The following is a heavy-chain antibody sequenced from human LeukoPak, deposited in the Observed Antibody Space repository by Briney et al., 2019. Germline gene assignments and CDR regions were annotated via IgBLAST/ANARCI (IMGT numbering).Heavy chain of an antibody. D-gene: IGHD3-9*01. Sequence: SETLSLTCTVSGYSISSGYYWGWIRQPPGKGLEWIGSIYHSGSTYYNPCLKSRVTISVDTSKNQFSLKLSSVTAADTAVYYCARVAPLNYDILTGAFDYWGQGTLVTVSS. CDR1: GYSISSGYY. J-gene: IGHJ4*02. CDR2: IYHSGST. CDR3: ARVAPLNYDILTGAFDY. V-gene: IGHV4-38-2*02.